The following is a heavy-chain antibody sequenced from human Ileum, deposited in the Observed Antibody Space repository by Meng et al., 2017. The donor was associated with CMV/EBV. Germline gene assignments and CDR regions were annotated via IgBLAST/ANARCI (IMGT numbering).Heavy chain of an antibody. D-gene: IGHD1-7*01. CDR3: AKVSDWNYGFDP. Sequence: GGSLRLSCVGSGFTFSNYWMHWARQVPGKGLVWVSRISSGGSVTTYADSVKGRFTISRDNAENTLYLQMTSLRVEDTALYYCAKVSDWNYGFDPWGQGTLVTVSS. CDR1: GFTFSNYW. CDR2: ISSGGSVT. V-gene: IGHV3-74*03. J-gene: IGHJ5*02.